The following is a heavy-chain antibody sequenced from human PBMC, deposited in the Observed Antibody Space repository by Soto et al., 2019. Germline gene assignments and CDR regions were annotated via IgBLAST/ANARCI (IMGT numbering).Heavy chain of an antibody. V-gene: IGHV1-2*04. Sequence: GASVKVSCKASGYTFTGYYMHWVRQAPGQGLERMGWINPNSGGTNYAQKFQGWVTMTRDTSISTAYMELSRLRSDDTAVYYCARAVSGDYDILTGYYKSPRYFDYWGQGTLVTVSS. CDR1: GYTFTGYY. CDR3: ARAVSGDYDILTGYYKSPRYFDY. J-gene: IGHJ4*02. D-gene: IGHD3-9*01. CDR2: INPNSGGT.